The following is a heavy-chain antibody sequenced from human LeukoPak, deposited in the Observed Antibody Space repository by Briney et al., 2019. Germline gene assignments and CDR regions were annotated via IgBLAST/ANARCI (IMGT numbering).Heavy chain of an antibody. D-gene: IGHD1-26*01. CDR1: GGSISGYS. V-gene: IGHV4-59*01. J-gene: IGHJ6*03. CDR2: IYDSGST. CDR3: ARDFREPAYYYYYMDV. Sequence: SETLSLTCTVSGGSISGYSWSWIRQPPGKGLEWIGYIYDSGSTNYNPSLKSRVTISVDTSKNQFSLKLSSVTAADTAVYYCARDFREPAYYYYYMDVWGKGTTVTVSS.